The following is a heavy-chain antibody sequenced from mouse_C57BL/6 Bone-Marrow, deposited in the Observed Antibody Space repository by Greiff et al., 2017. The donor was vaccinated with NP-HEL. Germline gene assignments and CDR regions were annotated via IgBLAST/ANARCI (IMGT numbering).Heavy chain of an antibody. J-gene: IGHJ4*01. Sequence: QVQLQQSGPELVKPGASVKISCKASGYAFSSSWMNWVKQRPGKGLEWIGRIYPGDGDTNYNGKFKGKATLTADKSSSTAYMQLSSLTSEDSAVYFCARSHYSNYAWDYWGQGTSVTVSS. V-gene: IGHV1-82*01. CDR1: GYAFSSSW. D-gene: IGHD2-5*01. CDR2: IYPGDGDT. CDR3: ARSHYSNYAWDY.